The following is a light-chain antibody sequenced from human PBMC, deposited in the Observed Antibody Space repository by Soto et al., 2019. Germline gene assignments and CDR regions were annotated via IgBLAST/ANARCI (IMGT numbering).Light chain of an antibody. CDR3: QQYNDWPPKYT. CDR2: DAS. V-gene: IGKV3-15*01. Sequence: EIVMTQSPATLSVSPGERVTLSCRASQSISSNLAWYQQKPGQAPRLLIYDASTWATGVPARFNGSGSGTGFTLTISSLQSEDSAVYYCQQYNDWPPKYTFGQGTKLEIK. CDR1: QSISSN. J-gene: IGKJ2*01.